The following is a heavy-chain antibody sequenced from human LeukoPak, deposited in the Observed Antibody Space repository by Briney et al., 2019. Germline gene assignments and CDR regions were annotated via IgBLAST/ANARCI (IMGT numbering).Heavy chain of an antibody. J-gene: IGHJ4*02. CDR2: IIPILGIA. V-gene: IGHV1-69*04. D-gene: IGHD6-19*01. CDR1: GGTFSSYA. CDR3: ASPYSSGLRFDY. Sequence: SVKVSCKASGGTFSSYAISWVRQAPGQGLEWMGRIIPILGIANYAQKFQGRVTITADKSTSTAYMELSSLRSEDTAVYYCASPYSSGLRFDYWGQGTLVTVSS.